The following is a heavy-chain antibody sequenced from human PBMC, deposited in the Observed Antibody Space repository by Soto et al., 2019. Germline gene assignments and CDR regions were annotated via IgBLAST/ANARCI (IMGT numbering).Heavy chain of an antibody. CDR3: AADYYGSGTFDY. V-gene: IGHV1-58*01. CDR1: GFTFTSSA. Sequence: SVKVSCKASGFTFTSSAVQWVRQARGQRLEWIGWIVVGSGNTNYAQKFQERVTITSDMSTSTAYMELSSLRSEDTAVYYCAADYYGSGTFDYWGQGTLVTVSS. D-gene: IGHD3-10*01. J-gene: IGHJ4*02. CDR2: IVVGSGNT.